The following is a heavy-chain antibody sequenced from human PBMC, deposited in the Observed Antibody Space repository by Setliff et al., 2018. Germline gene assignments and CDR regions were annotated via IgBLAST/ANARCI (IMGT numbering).Heavy chain of an antibody. CDR3: AKDEGSGYSSSWEDYYGMDG. V-gene: IGHV3-23*01. Sequence: PEGSLRLSCAASGFTFSSYAMSWVRQATGKGLEWVSAISGSGGSTYYVDSVKGRFTISRDNSKNTLYLQMNSLRAEDTAVYYCAKDEGSGYSSSWEDYYGMDGWGQGTTVTVAS. J-gene: IGHJ6*02. D-gene: IGHD6-13*01. CDR2: ISGSGGST. CDR1: GFTFSSYA.